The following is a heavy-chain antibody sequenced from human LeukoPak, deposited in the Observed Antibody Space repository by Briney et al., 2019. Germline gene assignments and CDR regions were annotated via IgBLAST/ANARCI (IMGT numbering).Heavy chain of an antibody. CDR2: LSSSSSTI. CDR1: GFTFCNAW. Sequence: GGSLRLSCAASGFTFCNAWMSWVRQAPGKGLEWVSYLSSSSSTIYYADSVKGRFTISRDNAKNSLYLQMNSLRAEDTAVYYCARDGTTGPYYCYGMDVWGQGTTVTVSS. D-gene: IGHD4-17*01. J-gene: IGHJ6*02. V-gene: IGHV3-48*04. CDR3: ARDGTTGPYYCYGMDV.